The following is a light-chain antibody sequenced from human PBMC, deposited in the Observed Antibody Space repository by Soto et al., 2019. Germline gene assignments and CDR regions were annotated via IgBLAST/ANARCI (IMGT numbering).Light chain of an antibody. CDR1: QSISRN. CDR2: GAY. V-gene: IGKV3-15*01. J-gene: IGKJ1*01. CDR3: QQYNNWAPWT. Sequence: EIVLTQSPATLSVSPGERATLYCRDSQSISRNLSWYQQKPGQAPRLLIYGAYTRATGIPARFSGSRGVTEFNLTISSLQSEYLAVYYCQQYNNWAPWTFGQNTKLKIK.